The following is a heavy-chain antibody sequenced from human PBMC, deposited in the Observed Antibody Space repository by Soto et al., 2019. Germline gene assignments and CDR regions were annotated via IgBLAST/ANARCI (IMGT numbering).Heavy chain of an antibody. J-gene: IGHJ4*02. CDR3: ARNDYGPDDY. CDR2: IWYDGRNK. Sequence: QVQLVESGGGVVQPGRSLRLSCAASGFTFSNYGMHWVRQAPGKGLEWVAIIWYDGRNKYYADSVKGRFTISRDNSKNTLYLQVDSLRAEDTAEYYCARNDYGPDDYWGQGTLVTVSS. V-gene: IGHV3-33*01. D-gene: IGHD3-10*01. CDR1: GFTFSNYG.